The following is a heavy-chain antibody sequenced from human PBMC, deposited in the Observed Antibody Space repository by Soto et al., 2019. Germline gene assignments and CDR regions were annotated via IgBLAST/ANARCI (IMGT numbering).Heavy chain of an antibody. V-gene: IGHV4-31*03. CDR3: ATSSVSRLLNHWYFDL. J-gene: IGHJ2*01. CDR1: GGSISSGGYY. Sequence: LSETLSLTCTVSGGSISSGGYYWSWIRQHPGKGLEWIGYIYYSGSTYYNPSLKSRLTISIDTSNNQFPLKLSSVTAADTAVYYCATSSVSRLLNHWYFDLWGRGTLVTVSS. CDR2: IYYSGST.